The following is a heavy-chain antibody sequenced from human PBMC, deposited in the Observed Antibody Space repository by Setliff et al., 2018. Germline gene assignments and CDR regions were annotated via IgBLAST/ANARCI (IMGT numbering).Heavy chain of an antibody. CDR2: IFYSGSA. D-gene: IGHD3-22*01. J-gene: IGHJ1*01. Sequence: SETLSLTCSVSGGSISPYYWIWIRQSPGKGLEWIGYIFYSGSARYNPSLESRVTMSVDTSKNQISLKLTSVTAADTAVYYCARQDRFYDRSVFVEYFQHWGQGALVTV. CDR1: GGSISPYY. V-gene: IGHV4-59*08. CDR3: ARQDRFYDRSVFVEYFQH.